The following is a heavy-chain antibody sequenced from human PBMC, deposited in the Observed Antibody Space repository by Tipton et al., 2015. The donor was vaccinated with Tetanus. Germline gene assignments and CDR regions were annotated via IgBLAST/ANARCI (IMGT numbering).Heavy chain of an antibody. CDR1: GYTFTGYY. Sequence: QLVQSGAEMKKPGASVKVSCKASGYTFTGYYIYWVRQAPGQGLEWMGWIDPNSGGTVYAQKFQGRVPMTRDTSISTAYMELRSLRFDDTAVYYCARDGGDYIYSGIDVWGPGTTVTVS. CDR3: ARDGGDYIYSGIDV. D-gene: IGHD2-21*01. J-gene: IGHJ6*02. CDR2: IDPNSGGT. V-gene: IGHV1-2*02.